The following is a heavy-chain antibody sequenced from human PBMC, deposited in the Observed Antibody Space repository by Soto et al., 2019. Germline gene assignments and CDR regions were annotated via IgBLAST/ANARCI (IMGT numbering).Heavy chain of an antibody. Sequence: ASVKVSCKASGYTFTGYYMHWVRQAPGQGLEWMGWINPNSGGTNYAQKFQGRVTMTRDTSISTAYMELSRLRSDDTAVYYCARDTSTIFGVVTPPSTPDYWGQGNLVTVSS. J-gene: IGHJ4*02. D-gene: IGHD3-3*01. V-gene: IGHV1-2*02. CDR2: INPNSGGT. CDR3: ARDTSTIFGVVTPPSTPDY. CDR1: GYTFTGYY.